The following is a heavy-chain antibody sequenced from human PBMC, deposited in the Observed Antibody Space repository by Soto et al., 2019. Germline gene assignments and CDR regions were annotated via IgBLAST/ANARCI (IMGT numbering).Heavy chain of an antibody. CDR3: AREPLESFFDYYYGMDV. CDR2: IWYDGSNK. V-gene: IGHV3-33*01. D-gene: IGHD3-16*01. Sequence: GGSLRLSCAASGFTFSSYGMHWVRQAPGKGLEWVAVIWYDGSNKYYADSVKGRFTISRDNSKNTLYLQMNSLRAEDTAGYYCAREPLESFFDYYYGMDVWGQGTTVTVSS. J-gene: IGHJ6*02. CDR1: GFTFSSYG.